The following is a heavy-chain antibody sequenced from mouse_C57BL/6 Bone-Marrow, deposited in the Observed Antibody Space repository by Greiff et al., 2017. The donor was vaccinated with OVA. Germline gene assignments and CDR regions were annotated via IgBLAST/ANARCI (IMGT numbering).Heavy chain of an antibody. D-gene: IGHD1-1*01. CDR3: ARDAGDYGSSYWYFDV. J-gene: IGHJ1*03. CDR1: GFTFSDFY. V-gene: IGHV7-1*01. CDR2: SRNKANDYTT. Sequence: EVKLVESGGGLVQSGRSLRLSCAPSGFTFSDFYMEWVRQAPGKGLEWIAASRNKANDYTTEYSASVKGRFIVSRDTSQSILYLQMNALRAEDTAIYYCARDAGDYGSSYWYFDVWGTGTTVTVSS.